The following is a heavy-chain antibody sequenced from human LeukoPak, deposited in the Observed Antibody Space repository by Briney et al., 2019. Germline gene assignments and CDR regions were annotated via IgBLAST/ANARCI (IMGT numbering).Heavy chain of an antibody. V-gene: IGHV6-1*01. J-gene: IGHJ3*02. D-gene: IGHD3-9*01. Sequence: SQTLSLTCAISGDSVSSNSAAWNWIRQSPSRGLEWLGRTYYRSKLYNDYAVSVKSRITINPDTSKNQFSLQLNSVTPEDTAVYYCARGGYDILTGYSIEAFDIWGRGTMVTVSS. CDR2: TYYRSKLYN. CDR1: GDSVSSNSAA. CDR3: ARGGYDILTGYSIEAFDI.